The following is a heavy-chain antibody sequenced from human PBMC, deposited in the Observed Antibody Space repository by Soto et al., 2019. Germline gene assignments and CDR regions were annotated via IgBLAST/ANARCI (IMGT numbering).Heavy chain of an antibody. J-gene: IGHJ4*02. D-gene: IGHD6-13*01. Sequence: ASVKVSCKASGYTFPSYAMHWVRQAPGQRLEWMGWINAGNGNTKYSQKFQGRVTITRDTSASTAYMELSSLRSEDTAVYYCARDPLYSSSWNFRDYWGQGTLVTFSS. CDR2: INAGNGNT. CDR3: ARDPLYSSSWNFRDY. CDR1: GYTFPSYA. V-gene: IGHV1-3*01.